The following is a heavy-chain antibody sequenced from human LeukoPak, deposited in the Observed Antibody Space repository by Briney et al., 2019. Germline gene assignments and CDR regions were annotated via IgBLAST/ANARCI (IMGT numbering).Heavy chain of an antibody. CDR2: IKQDGSEI. Sequence: GGALRLSCAASGFTFSNYWMGWGRQAPGKGRERVANIKQDGSEIYYVDSVKGRFTISRDTAKDSLYLQMNSLSAEDTAVYYCARDRGHSGYALYDYWGQGTLVTVSS. J-gene: IGHJ4*02. D-gene: IGHD5-12*01. CDR1: GFTFSNYW. V-gene: IGHV3-7*01. CDR3: ARDRGHSGYALYDY.